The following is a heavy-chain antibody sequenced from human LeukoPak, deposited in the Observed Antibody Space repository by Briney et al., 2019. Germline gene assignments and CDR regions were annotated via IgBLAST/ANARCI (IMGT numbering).Heavy chain of an antibody. J-gene: IGHJ6*03. CDR3: ARRGVYYSNYRFSDLYYMDV. D-gene: IGHD4-11*01. V-gene: IGHV3-23*01. CDR2: IGGSGGST. Sequence: GGSLRLSCAASGFTFSNYAMSWVRQAPGKGLEWVSAIGGSGGSTYYADSVKGRFTISRDNSKNTLYLQMNSPRAEDTAVYYCARRGVYYSNYRFSDLYYMDVWGKGTTVTVSS. CDR1: GFTFSNYA.